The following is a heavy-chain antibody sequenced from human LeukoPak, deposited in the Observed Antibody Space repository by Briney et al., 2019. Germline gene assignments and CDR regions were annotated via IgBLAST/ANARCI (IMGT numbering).Heavy chain of an antibody. V-gene: IGHV3-21*01. CDR1: GFTFSSYS. CDR3: ARVGGSYDYVWGSYYSI. Sequence: TSGGSLRLFCAASGFTFSSYSMNWVRQAPGKGLEWVSSISSSSSYIYYADSVKGRFTISRDNAKNSLYLQMNSLRAEDTAVYYCARVGGSYDYVWGSYYSIWGQGTMVTVSS. CDR2: ISSSSSYI. J-gene: IGHJ3*02. D-gene: IGHD3-16*01.